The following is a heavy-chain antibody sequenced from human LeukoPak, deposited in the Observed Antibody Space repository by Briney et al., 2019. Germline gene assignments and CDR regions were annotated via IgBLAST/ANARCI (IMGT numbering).Heavy chain of an antibody. CDR1: GFTFSACE. V-gene: IGHV3-48*03. CDR3: ARVATMVRVPLDALDI. Sequence: GGSLRLSCAISGFTFSACELTWVRQAAGKGLEWVSYISRSDSTRYYADSVKGRFTISRDNAKNSLYLQMNSLRAEDTAVYYCARVATMVRVPLDALDIWGQGTMVSVSS. CDR2: ISRSDSTR. D-gene: IGHD3-10*01. J-gene: IGHJ3*02.